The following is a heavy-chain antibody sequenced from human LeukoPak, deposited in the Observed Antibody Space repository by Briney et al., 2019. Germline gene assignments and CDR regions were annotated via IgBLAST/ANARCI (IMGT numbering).Heavy chain of an antibody. CDR2: IYTTGTT. V-gene: IGHV4-4*07. CDR1: NASVNSYF. CDR3: GRQGYTAAYHFFDY. Sequence: SETLSLTCTVSNASVNSYFWGWVRQPAGKGLEWLWRIYTTGTTYYNPSLKSRLTLSIETSKSQFSLTLRSATAADTAVYFCGRQGYTAAYHFFDYWSLGTLVTVSS. J-gene: IGHJ4*02. D-gene: IGHD6-25*01.